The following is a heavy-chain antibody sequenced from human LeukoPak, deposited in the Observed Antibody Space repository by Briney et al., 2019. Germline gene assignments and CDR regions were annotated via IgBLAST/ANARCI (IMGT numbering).Heavy chain of an antibody. D-gene: IGHD7-27*01. V-gene: IGHV3-66*01. J-gene: IGHJ2*01. CDR3: ARDLGLYWYFDL. Sequence: GGSLRLSCAASGFTVSSYYMSGVRQVPGKGLEWLSVIYSGGSTYYADSVKGRFTISRDNSKNTLYLQMNSLRAEDTAVYYCARDLGLYWYFDLWGRGTLVTVSS. CDR2: IYSGGST. CDR1: GFTVSSYY.